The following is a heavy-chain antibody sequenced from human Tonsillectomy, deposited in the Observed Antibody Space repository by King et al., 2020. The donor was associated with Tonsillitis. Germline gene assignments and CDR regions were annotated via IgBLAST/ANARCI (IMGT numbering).Heavy chain of an antibody. J-gene: IGHJ4*02. D-gene: IGHD5-24*01. Sequence: VQLVESGGGVVQPGMSLRLSCAASGFTFSSSGMHWVRQAPGKGLEWVAFIRFDGSDRHFADSVKGRFAISRDNSKNTLSLQMNSLRTEDTAIYYCAKGDDGPLLVLTYWGQGTLVTVSS. CDR2: IRFDGSDR. V-gene: IGHV3-30*02. CDR3: AKGDDGPLLVLTY. CDR1: GFTFSSSG.